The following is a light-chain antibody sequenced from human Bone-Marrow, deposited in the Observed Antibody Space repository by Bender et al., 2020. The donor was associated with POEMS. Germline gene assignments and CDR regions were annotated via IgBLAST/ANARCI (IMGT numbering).Light chain of an antibody. V-gene: IGLV2-14*03. CDR3: SSYTSISTLV. J-gene: IGLJ2*01. Sequence: QSVLTQPPSVSGAPGQRVTISCTGTSGDIGANDFVSWYQQHPDKAPKLMIYDVSNRPSGVSIRFSGSKSGNTASLTISGLQTEDEADYYCSSYTSISTLVFGGGTKLTVL. CDR2: DVS. CDR1: SGDIGANDF.